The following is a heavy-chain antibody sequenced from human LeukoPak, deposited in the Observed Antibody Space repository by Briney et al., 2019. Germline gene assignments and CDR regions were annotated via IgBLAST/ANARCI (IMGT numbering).Heavy chain of an antibody. V-gene: IGHV3-64*01. D-gene: IGHD3-22*01. CDR3: ARDSSDYYDSSGYYLDY. J-gene: IGHJ4*02. Sequence: GGSLRLSCAASGFTFSSYAMHWVRQAPRKGLEYVSAISSNGGSTYYANSVKGRFTISRDNSKNTLYLQMGSLRAEDMAVYYCARDSSDYYDSSGYYLDYWGQGTLVTVSS. CDR1: GFTFSSYA. CDR2: ISSNGGST.